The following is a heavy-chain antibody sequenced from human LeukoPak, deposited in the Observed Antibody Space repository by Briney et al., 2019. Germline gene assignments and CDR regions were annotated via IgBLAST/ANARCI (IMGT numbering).Heavy chain of an antibody. CDR1: GFTFSSHS. CDR3: AELGITMIGGV. CDR2: ISSTTAYI. D-gene: IGHD3-10*02. V-gene: IGHV3-21*01. Sequence: GGSLRLSCAASGFTFSSHSMNWVRQAPGKGLEWVSSISSTTAYIYYADSVKGRFTISRDNAKNSLYLQMNSLRAEDTAVYYCAELGITMIGGVWGKGTTVTISS. J-gene: IGHJ6*04.